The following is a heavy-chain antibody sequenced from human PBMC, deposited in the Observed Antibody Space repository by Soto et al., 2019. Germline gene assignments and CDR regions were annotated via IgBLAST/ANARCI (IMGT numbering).Heavy chain of an antibody. CDR2: ISGSGGST. V-gene: IGHV3-23*01. CDR3: AKSVYGWNTLYYYYGMDV. D-gene: IGHD1-1*01. J-gene: IGHJ6*02. Sequence: EVQLLESGGGLVQPGGSLRLSCAASGFTFSSYAMSWVRQAPGKGLEWVSAISGSGGSTYYADSVKGRFTISRDNSKNTLYLQMNSLRAEDTAVYYCAKSVYGWNTLYYYYGMDVWGQGTTVTVSS. CDR1: GFTFSSYA.